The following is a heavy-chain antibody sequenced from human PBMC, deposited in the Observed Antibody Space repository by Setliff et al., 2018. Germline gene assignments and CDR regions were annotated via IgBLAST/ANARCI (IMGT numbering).Heavy chain of an antibody. CDR2: IYYSGTP. Sequence: SETLSLTCSVSGDAIGSSADYWGWIRQPPGKGLEWIATIYYSGTPYYHASLKSRLTISVDTSKNQFSLKLNSVTAADTAIYYCARQGSRPLGSFDYWGQGTLVTVSS. D-gene: IGHD3-10*01. V-gene: IGHV4-39*01. CDR3: ARQGSRPLGSFDY. CDR1: GDAIGSSADY. J-gene: IGHJ4*02.